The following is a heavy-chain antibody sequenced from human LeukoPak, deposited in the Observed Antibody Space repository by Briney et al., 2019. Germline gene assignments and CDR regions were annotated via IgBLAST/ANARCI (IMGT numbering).Heavy chain of an antibody. CDR1: GFTFSSYA. V-gene: IGHV3-23*01. J-gene: IGHJ4*02. CDR3: AKDPSSIQPYY. Sequence: PRGSLRLSSAASGFTFSSYAMSSVRHAPGKGLEWVSAISGSGGSTYYADSVKGGFTISRDNSKNKLYLQMSSLRAEDTAVYYCAKDPSSIQPYYWGQGTLVTVSS. CDR2: ISGSGGST. D-gene: IGHD5-18*01.